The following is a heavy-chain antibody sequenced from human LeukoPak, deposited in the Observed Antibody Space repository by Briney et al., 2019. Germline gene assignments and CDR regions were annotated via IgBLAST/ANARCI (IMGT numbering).Heavy chain of an antibody. Sequence: GGSLRLSCAASGLTVTSNYMTWVRQAPGKGLEWVSLIYSGGSTYYADSVKGRFIISRDNSKNTLSLQMKSLRAKDTAVYYCARVRSSGWPYHWFDPWGQGTVVTVSS. J-gene: IGHJ5*02. CDR1: GLTVTSNY. CDR3: ARVRSSGWPYHWFDP. V-gene: IGHV3-66*01. D-gene: IGHD6-19*01. CDR2: IYSGGST.